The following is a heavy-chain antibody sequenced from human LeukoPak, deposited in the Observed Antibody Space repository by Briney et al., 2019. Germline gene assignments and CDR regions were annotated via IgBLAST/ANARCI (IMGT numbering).Heavy chain of an antibody. CDR2: IATSSDYI. V-gene: IGHV3-21*06. Sequence: GGSLGLSCAASGFTFSTYSMNWVRQAPGKGLEWVSSIATSSDYIYYAGSLKGRFTISRDNAKNSLYLHMNSLRPDDTAVYYCARGRSITILRGVAISDGFDIWGQGTKVTVS. CDR1: GFTFSTYS. J-gene: IGHJ3*02. CDR3: ARGRSITILRGVAISDGFDI. D-gene: IGHD3-10*01.